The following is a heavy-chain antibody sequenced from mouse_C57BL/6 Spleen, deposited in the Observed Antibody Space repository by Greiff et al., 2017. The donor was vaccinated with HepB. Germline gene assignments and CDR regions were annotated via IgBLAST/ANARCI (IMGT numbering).Heavy chain of an antibody. V-gene: IGHV1-76*01. D-gene: IGHD2-1*01. J-gene: IGHJ2*01. CDR1: GYTFTDYY. CDR2: IYPGSGNT. Sequence: QVQLQQSGAELVRPGASVKLSCKASGYTFTDYYINWVKQRPGQGLEWIARIYPGSGNTYYNEKFKGKATLTAEKSSSTAYMQLSSLTSEDSAVYFCARRGYYGNYVDYWGQGTTLTVSS. CDR3: ARRGYYGNYVDY.